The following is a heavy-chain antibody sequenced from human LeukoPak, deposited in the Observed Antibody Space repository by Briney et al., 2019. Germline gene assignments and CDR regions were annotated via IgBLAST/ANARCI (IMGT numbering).Heavy chain of an antibody. CDR2: INPNSGGT. V-gene: IGHV1-18*01. D-gene: IGHD3-22*01. Sequence: ASVKVSCKASGYTFTSYGISWVRQAPGQGLEWMGWINPNSGGTNSAQRLQGRVTMTTDTSTSTAYMELRSLRSDDTAVYYCARHRLHRLYYDSSGYYHDAFDIWGQGTMVTVSS. CDR3: ARHRLHRLYYDSSGYYHDAFDI. CDR1: GYTFTSYG. J-gene: IGHJ3*02.